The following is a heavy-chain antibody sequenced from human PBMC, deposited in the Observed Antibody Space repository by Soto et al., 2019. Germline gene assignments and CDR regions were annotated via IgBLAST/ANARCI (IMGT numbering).Heavy chain of an antibody. J-gene: IGHJ1*01. V-gene: IGHV3-21*01. CDR3: ARDWLRDPWQH. CDR1: GFTFSTYN. Sequence: EVQLVESGGGLVKPGGSLKLSCAASGFTFSTYNMNWVRQAPGEGLECVSSISSSSTYIYYDDSVKGRLTIHRDNAKSSQYMQMNKMRDANTEVYYCARDWLRDPWQHWGERTLFTVSA. D-gene: IGHD5-12*01. CDR2: ISSSSTYI.